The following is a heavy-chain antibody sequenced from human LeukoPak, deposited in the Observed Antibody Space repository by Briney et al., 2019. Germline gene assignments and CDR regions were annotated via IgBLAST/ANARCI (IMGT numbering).Heavy chain of an antibody. CDR3: ARDNPPYCNGGSCYSY. D-gene: IGHD2-15*01. CDR2: IIPILDIA. CDR1: GGAFNTFA. Sequence: ASVKVSCKASGGAFNTFAIHWVRQAPGQGLEWMGRIIPILDIASYAQKFQDRVTITADESTGTAYMELSSLRSEDTAIYYCARDNPPYCNGGSCYSYWGQGTLVTISS. J-gene: IGHJ4*02. V-gene: IGHV1-69*04.